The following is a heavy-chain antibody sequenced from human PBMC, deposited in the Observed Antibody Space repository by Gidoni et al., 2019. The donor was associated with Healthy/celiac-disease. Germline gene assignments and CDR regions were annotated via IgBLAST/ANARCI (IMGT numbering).Heavy chain of an antibody. V-gene: IGHV3-43*01. D-gene: IGHD4-17*01. CDR3: AKAPARYGDLTDYFDY. J-gene: IGHJ4*02. CDR1: GFTFDDYT. CDR2: ISWDGGST. Sequence: EVQLVESGGVVVQPGGSLRLSCAASGFTFDDYTMHWVRQAPGKGLEWVSLISWDGGSTYYADSVKGRFTISRDNSKNSLYLQMNSLRTEDTALYYCAKAPARYGDLTDYFDYWGQGTLVTVSS.